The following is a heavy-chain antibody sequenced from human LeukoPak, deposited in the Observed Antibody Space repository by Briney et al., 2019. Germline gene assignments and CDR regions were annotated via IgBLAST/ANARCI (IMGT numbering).Heavy chain of an antibody. CDR3: ARGPPLD. CDR2: IYYSGST. CDR1: GGPISSSSYY. Sequence: KPSETLSLTCTVSGGPISSSSYYWGWIRQPPGKGLEWIGSIYYSGSTYYNPSLKSRVTISVDTSKNQFSLKLSSVTAADTAVYYCARGPPLDWGQGTLVTVSS. D-gene: IGHD3-16*01. V-gene: IGHV4-39*01. J-gene: IGHJ4*02.